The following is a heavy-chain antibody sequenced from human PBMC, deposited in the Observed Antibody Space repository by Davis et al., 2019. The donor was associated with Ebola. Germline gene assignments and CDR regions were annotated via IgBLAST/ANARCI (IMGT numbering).Heavy chain of an antibody. D-gene: IGHD3-16*01. J-gene: IGHJ4*02. CDR2: INHSGST. Sequence: SETLSLTCAVYGGSFSGYYWSWIRQPPGKGLEWIGEINHSGSTNYNPSLKSRVTISVDTSKNQFSLKLSSVTAADTAVYYCARGSDYVWGKDDFWGQGTLVTVSS. V-gene: IGHV4-34*01. CDR1: GGSFSGYY. CDR3: ARGSDYVWGKDDF.